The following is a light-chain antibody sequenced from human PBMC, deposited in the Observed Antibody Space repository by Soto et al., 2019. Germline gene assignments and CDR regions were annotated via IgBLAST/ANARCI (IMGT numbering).Light chain of an antibody. CDR3: QQYGSIPIT. CDR2: GVS. CDR1: QSVNSNY. V-gene: IGKV3-20*01. Sequence: EIVMTQSPATLSVSPGERATLSCRASQSVNSNYLAWYQQKPGQAPRLLIYGVSRRATGIPDRFSGSGSGTGFTLTISRLEPEDFAVYYCQQYGSIPITFGGGTKVDIK. J-gene: IGKJ4*01.